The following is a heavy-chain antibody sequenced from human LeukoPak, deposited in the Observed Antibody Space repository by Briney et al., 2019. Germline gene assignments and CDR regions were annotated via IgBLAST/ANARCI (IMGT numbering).Heavy chain of an antibody. CDR2: INPNSGGT. CDR3: TRPYYDFWSGYADNWFDP. V-gene: IGHV1-2*02. CDR1: GYTFTGYY. D-gene: IGHD3-3*01. J-gene: IGHJ5*02. Sequence: GASVKVSCKASGYTFTGYYMHWVRQAPGQGLEWMGWINPNSGGTNYAQKFQGRVTMTRDTSISTAYMELSRLRSDGTAVYYCTRPYYDFWSGYADNWFDPWGQGTLVTVSS.